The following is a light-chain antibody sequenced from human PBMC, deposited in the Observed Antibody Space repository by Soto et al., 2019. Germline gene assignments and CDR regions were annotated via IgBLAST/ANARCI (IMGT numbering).Light chain of an antibody. CDR2: EVS. V-gene: IGLV2-14*03. CDR3: ISYATSIGV. Sequence: QSVLTQPASVSGSPGQSITISCTGSSSDIGGYNYVSWYQQYPGKAPKLLIYEVSNRPSGVSNRFSGSKSGNTASLTISGLQAEDEAAYYCISYATSIGVFGGGTQLTVL. J-gene: IGLJ3*02. CDR1: SSDIGGYNY.